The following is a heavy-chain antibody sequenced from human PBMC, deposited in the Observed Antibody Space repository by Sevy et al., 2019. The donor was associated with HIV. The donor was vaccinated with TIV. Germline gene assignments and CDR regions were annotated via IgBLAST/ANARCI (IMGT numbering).Heavy chain of an antibody. CDR1: GFTFSANW. D-gene: IGHD3-16*01. CDR3: AHETFGRFES. CDR2: IKADGSDK. J-gene: IGHJ4*02. Sequence: GGSLRLSCAASGFTFSANWMNWVRQAPGKGLEWVANIKADGSDKHYVDSVEGRFTISRDNAKNLLFLQMNSLRVEDTVVYYGAHETFGRFESWGQGTLVTVSS. V-gene: IGHV3-7*01.